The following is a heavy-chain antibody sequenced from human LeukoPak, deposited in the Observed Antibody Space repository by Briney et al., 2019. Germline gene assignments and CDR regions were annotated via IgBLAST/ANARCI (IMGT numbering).Heavy chain of an antibody. V-gene: IGHV3-23*01. J-gene: IGHJ6*02. D-gene: IGHD3-22*01. CDR3: AKSSDRSGRYTPGLAV. Sequence: GGSLRLSCAASGFAFTSDTMTWVRQAPGKGLGWVSGVFGSGGNTHYADSVKGGFTISRDNSKNRVYLQMISLRDEDTAVYYCAKSSDRSGRYTPGLAVRGHGTTVTASS. CDR2: VFGSGGNT. CDR1: GFAFTSDT.